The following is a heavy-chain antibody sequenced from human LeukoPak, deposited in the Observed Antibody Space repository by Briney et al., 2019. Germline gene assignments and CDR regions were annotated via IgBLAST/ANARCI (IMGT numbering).Heavy chain of an antibody. V-gene: IGHV3-74*01. J-gene: IGHJ5*02. D-gene: IGHD6-19*01. CDR2: INSVGSST. CDR1: GFTFSSFW. CDR3: ARGRTSGWDAFDT. Sequence: PGGSLRLSCAASGFTFSSFWMHWVRQAPGKGLVWVSRINSVGSSTSYADSVKGRFTISRDNAKNTLYLQMNSLRAEDTAVYYCARGRTSGWDAFDTWGQGTLVTVSS.